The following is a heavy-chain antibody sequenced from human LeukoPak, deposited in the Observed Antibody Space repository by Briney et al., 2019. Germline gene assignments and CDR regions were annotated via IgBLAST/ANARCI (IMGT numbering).Heavy chain of an antibody. D-gene: IGHD6-19*01. V-gene: IGHV3-66*01. J-gene: IGHJ4*02. Sequence: GGSLRLSCAASGFAVGSSHMSWVRQAPGKGLEWVSVIYSGGSTYYADSVKGRFTISRDNSKNTLYLQMNSLRTEDTAVYYCARDMYSSGWYSDYWGQGTLVTVSS. CDR3: ARDMYSSGWYSDY. CDR1: GFAVGSSH. CDR2: IYSGGST.